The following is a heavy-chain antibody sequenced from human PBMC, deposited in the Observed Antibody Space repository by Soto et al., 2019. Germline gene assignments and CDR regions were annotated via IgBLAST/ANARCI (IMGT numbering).Heavy chain of an antibody. CDR2: ISSSGSTI. J-gene: IGHJ4*02. D-gene: IGHD3-22*01. CDR3: AWADESSGYYFDY. V-gene: IGHV3-48*03. Sequence: GGSLRLSCAASGFTFSSYEMNWLRQAPGKGLEWVSYISSSGSTIYYADSVKGRFTISRDNAKNSLYLQMNSLRAEDTAVYYCAWADESSGYYFDYRGQRTLVTVSS. CDR1: GFTFSSYE.